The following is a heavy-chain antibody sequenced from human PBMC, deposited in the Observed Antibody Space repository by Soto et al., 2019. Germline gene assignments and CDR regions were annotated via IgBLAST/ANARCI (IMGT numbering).Heavy chain of an antibody. D-gene: IGHD1-1*01. CDR3: AKDRVGLQYYYYYMDV. V-gene: IGHV3-23*01. J-gene: IGHJ6*03. CDR1: GFTFSSYA. CDR2: ISGSGGST. Sequence: EVQLLESGGGLVQPGGSLRLSCAASGFTFSSYAMSWVRQAPGKGLEWVSAISGSGGSTYYADSVKGRFTISRDNSKNTRYLQMNSLRAEDTAVYYCAKDRVGLQYYYYYMDVWGKGTTVTVSS.